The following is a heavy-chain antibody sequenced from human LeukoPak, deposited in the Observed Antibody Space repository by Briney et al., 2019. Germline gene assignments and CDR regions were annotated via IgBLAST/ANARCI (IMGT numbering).Heavy chain of an antibody. J-gene: IGHJ4*02. CDR1: GGSISKGDYY. CDR2: IYYSGST. Sequence: PSQTLSLTCTVSGGSISKGDYYWSWIRQHPGKGPEWIGYIYYSGSTYYNPSLKSRVSISLDTSKNHFSLKLRSVTAADTALYYCARIAMIVVVVDSWGQGTLVTVSS. V-gene: IGHV4-31*03. CDR3: ARIAMIVVVVDS. D-gene: IGHD3-22*01.